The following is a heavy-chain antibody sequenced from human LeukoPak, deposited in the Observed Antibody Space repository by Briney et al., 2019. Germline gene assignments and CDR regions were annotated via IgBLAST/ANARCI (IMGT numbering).Heavy chain of an antibody. V-gene: IGHV4-39*07. CDR1: GDSISSSSYY. CDR3: ARASRTGNDALDI. J-gene: IGHJ3*02. D-gene: IGHD7-27*01. Sequence: SETLSLTCTVSGDSISSSSYYWGWIRQPPGKGLESIGSLYYSGSTYYNPSLKSRVTISGDTSKNHFSLKLSSVTAADTAVYYCARASRTGNDALDIWGQGTMVTVSS. CDR2: LYYSGST.